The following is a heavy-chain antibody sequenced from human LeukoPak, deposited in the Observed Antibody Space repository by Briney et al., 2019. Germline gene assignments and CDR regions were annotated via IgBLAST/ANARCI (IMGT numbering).Heavy chain of an antibody. CDR1: GFTFSSYS. V-gene: IGHV3-48*01. J-gene: IGHJ4*02. CDR2: ISSSSSTI. D-gene: IGHD2-21*01. Sequence: PGGSLRLSCAASGFTFSSYSMTWVRQAPGKGLEWVSYISSSSSTIYYADSVKGRFTISRDNAKNSLYLQMNRLRPEDAAVYYCAKAPVTTCRGAYCYPFDYWGQGTLVTVSS. CDR3: AKAPVTTCRGAYCYPFDY.